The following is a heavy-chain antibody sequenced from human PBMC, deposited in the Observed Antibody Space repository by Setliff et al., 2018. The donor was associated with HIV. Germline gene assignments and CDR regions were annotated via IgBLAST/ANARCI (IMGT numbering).Heavy chain of an antibody. J-gene: IGHJ4*02. V-gene: IGHV3-49*04. Sequence: GGSLRLSCTTSGFTFGDYGMSWVRQAPGKGLEWVGFIRSIKNKDFGETPEYAASVKGRFTFSRDNAKNTLYLQMDSLTAEDTAVYYCARDNGGAGPTTFDCWGQGTLVTVSS. CDR2: IRSIKNKDFGETP. D-gene: IGHD7-27*01. CDR3: ARDNGGAGPTTFDC. CDR1: GFTFGDYG.